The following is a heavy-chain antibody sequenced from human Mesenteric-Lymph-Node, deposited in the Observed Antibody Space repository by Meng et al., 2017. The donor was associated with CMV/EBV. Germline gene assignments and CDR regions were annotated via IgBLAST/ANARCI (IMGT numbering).Heavy chain of an antibody. J-gene: IGHJ5*02. CDR3: ARWGYGGNPSWFDP. V-gene: IGHV1-69*05. D-gene: IGHD4-23*01. CDR2: IIPIFGTA. CDR1: GGTFSSYA. Sequence: SVTVSCKASGGTFSSYAISWVRQAPGQGLEWMGGIIPIFGTANYAQKFQGRVTITTDESTSTAYMELSSLRSEDTALYYCARWGYGGNPSWFDPWGQGTLVTVSS.